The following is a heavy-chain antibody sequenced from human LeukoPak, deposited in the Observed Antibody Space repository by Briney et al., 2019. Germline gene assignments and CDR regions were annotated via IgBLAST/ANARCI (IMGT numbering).Heavy chain of an antibody. CDR1: GYSFTNYW. D-gene: IGHD2-2*01. J-gene: IGHJ4*02. V-gene: IGHV5-51*01. CDR2: IYPDDSDT. CDR3: AIGGDSSTSCYRCFNY. Sequence: GESLKISCEGSGYSFTNYWIGWVRQVPGKGLEWMGIIYPDDSDTRYSPSFQGQVTISADKSIGTAYLQWSSLKASDTAMCYCAIGGDSSTSCYRCFNYWGQGTLVTVSS.